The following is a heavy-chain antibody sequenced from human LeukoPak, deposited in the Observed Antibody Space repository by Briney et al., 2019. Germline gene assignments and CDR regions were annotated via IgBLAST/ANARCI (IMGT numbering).Heavy chain of an antibody. J-gene: IGHJ6*03. D-gene: IGHD2-2*01. V-gene: IGHV3-20*04. CDR2: INWNGGST. CDR3: ARGSTGYYYMDV. Sequence: PGGSLRLSCAASGFTFDDYGMSWVRQAPGKGLEWVSGINWNGGSTGYADSAKGRFTISRDNAKNSLYLQMNSLRAEDTALYYCARGSTGYYYMDVWGKGTTVTVSS. CDR1: GFTFDDYG.